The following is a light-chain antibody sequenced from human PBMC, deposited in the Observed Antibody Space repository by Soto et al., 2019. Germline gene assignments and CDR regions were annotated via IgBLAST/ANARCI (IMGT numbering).Light chain of an antibody. Sequence: EIVLTQSPATLSLSPGERAILSCRASQSVSSYLSWYQQKPGQAPRLLIYEASNRATGIPARVSGSGSGTDFTLNIRSLEHEEFGCYYCQHRTNWPLTFGGGTTVDIK. CDR3: QHRTNWPLT. V-gene: IGKV3-11*01. J-gene: IGKJ4*01. CDR2: EAS. CDR1: QSVSSY.